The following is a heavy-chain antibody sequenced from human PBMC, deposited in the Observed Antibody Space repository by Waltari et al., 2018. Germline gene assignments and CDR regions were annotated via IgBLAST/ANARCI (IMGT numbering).Heavy chain of an antibody. J-gene: IGHJ4*02. CDR3: ARRIAAAGSTFDY. CDR1: GYSFTSYW. D-gene: IGHD6-13*01. V-gene: IGHV5-51*03. Sequence: EVQLVQSGAEVKKPGESLKISCKGSGYSFTSYWIVWVRQMPGKGLVWMGINYPGDSDTRYSPSFQGQVTILADKSISTAYLQWSSLKASDTAMYYCARRIAAAGSTFDYWGQGTLVTVSS. CDR2: NYPGDSDT.